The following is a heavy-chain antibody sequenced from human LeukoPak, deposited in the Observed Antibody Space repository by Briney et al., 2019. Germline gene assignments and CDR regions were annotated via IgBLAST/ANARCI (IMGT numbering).Heavy chain of an antibody. CDR3: ARDIIDLPVTMVRGELIGFDY. CDR2: IIPIFGTA. D-gene: IGHD3-10*01. CDR1: GGTFSSYA. J-gene: IGHJ4*02. Sequence: SVKVSCKASGGTFSSYAISWVRQAPGQGLERMGRIIPIFGTANYAQKFQGRVTITTDESTSTAYMELSSLRSEDTAVYYCARDIIDLPVTMVRGELIGFDYWGQGTLVTVSS. V-gene: IGHV1-69*05.